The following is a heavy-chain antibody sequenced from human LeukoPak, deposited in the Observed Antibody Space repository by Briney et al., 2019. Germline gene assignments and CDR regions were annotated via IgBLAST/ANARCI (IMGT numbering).Heavy chain of an antibody. J-gene: IGHJ4*02. CDR1: GLTFRNYA. D-gene: IGHD6-19*01. V-gene: IGHV3-23*01. Sequence: PGGSLRLSCAATGLTFRNYAMTWVRQAPKGLEWVSAISGSGVNTYYADSVKGRFGISRDNSKNTLYLQMNSLRAEDTAVYYCAKGPLIEVAGTTWDYWGQGTLVTVSS. CDR2: ISGSGVNT. CDR3: AKGPLIEVAGTTWDY.